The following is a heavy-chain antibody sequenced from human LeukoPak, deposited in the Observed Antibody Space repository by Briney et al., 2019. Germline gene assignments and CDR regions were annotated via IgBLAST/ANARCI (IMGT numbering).Heavy chain of an antibody. J-gene: IGHJ6*02. V-gene: IGHV3-30*18. Sequence: GGSLRLSCAASGFTFSSYGMHWVRQAPGKGLEWVAVISYDGSNKYYADSVKGRFTISRDNSKNTLYLQMNSLRAEDTAVYYCAKGFNRWWWVLLPYYGMDVWGQGTTVTVSS. D-gene: IGHD2-15*01. CDR2: ISYDGSNK. CDR1: GFTFSSYG. CDR3: AKGFNRWWWVLLPYYGMDV.